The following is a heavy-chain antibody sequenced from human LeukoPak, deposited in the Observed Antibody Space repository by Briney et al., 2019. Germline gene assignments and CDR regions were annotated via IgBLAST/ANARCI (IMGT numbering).Heavy chain of an antibody. V-gene: IGHV4-59*01. CDR2: IYYSGST. Sequence: SETLSLTCTVSGGSISSYYWSWIRQPPGKGLEWIGYIYYSGSTNYNPSLKSRVTISVDTSKNQFSLKLSSVTAADTAVYYCARLAVAGTEYFQHWGQGTLVTVSS. CDR3: ARLAVAGTEYFQH. J-gene: IGHJ1*01. CDR1: GGSISSYY. D-gene: IGHD6-19*01.